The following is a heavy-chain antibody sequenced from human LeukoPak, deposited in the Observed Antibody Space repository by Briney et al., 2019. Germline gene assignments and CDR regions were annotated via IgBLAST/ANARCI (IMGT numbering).Heavy chain of an antibody. V-gene: IGHV4-34*01. J-gene: IGHJ4*02. Sequence: PSETLSLTCAVYGGSFSGYYWSWIRQPPGKGLEWLGEINHSGSTNYNPSLKSRVTISVDTSKNQFSLKLNSMTAADTAVYYCARDPGDGSGLCYFDYWGQGTLVTVSS. D-gene: IGHD6-19*01. CDR2: INHSGST. CDR1: GGSFSGYY. CDR3: ARDPGDGSGLCYFDY.